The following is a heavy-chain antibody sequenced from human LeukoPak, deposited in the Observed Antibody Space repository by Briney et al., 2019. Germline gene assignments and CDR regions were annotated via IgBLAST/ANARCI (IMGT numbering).Heavy chain of an antibody. D-gene: IGHD6-19*01. CDR3: AKRFSSGWSVDY. J-gene: IGHJ4*02. CDR2: IYSGGST. V-gene: IGHV3-53*01. Sequence: GGSLRLSCAASGFTVSRNYMSWVRQAPGQGLEWVSVIYSGGSTYYADSVKGRFTISRDNSKNILYLQMNSLRVEDTAVYYCAKRFSSGWSVDYWGQGTLVTVSS. CDR1: GFTVSRNY.